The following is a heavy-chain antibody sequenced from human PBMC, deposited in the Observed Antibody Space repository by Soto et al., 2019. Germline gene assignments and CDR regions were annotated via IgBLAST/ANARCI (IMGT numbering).Heavy chain of an antibody. D-gene: IGHD2-15*01. J-gene: IGHJ4*01. V-gene: IGHV3-53*02. CDR1: KLTVGSSY. CDR3: ASSAGFCSGGSCYDY. CDR2: IYSGGLT. Sequence: EVQLVETGGGLIQPGGSLRLSCAASKLTVGSSYMTWVRQAPGKGLEWVSVIYSGGLTYYADSVKGRFTISRDTSKNTLYLQMNTLRADDTAVYYCASSAGFCSGGSCYDYWGHGTLVTVSS.